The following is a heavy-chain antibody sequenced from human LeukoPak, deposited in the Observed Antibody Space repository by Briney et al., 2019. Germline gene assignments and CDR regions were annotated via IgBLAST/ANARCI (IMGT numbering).Heavy chain of an antibody. CDR1: GGSISSYY. J-gene: IGHJ6*03. D-gene: IGHD3-10*01. CDR3: ARDEYYYGGPNYYMDV. V-gene: IGHV4-4*07. Sequence: SETLSLTCTVSGGSISSYYWSWIRQPAGKGLEWIGRIYTSGSTNYSPSLKSRVTMSVDTSKNQFSLKLSSVTAADTAVYYCARDEYYYGGPNYYMDVWGKGTTVTISS. CDR2: IYTSGST.